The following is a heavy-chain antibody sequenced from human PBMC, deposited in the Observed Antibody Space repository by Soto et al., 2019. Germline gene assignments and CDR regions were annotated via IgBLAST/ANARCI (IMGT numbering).Heavy chain of an antibody. D-gene: IGHD6-6*01. J-gene: IGHJ4*02. Sequence: GGSLRLSCAASGFTFSSYGMHWVRQAPGKGLEWVAVISYDGSNKYYADSVKGRFTVSRDNSKNTLYLQMNSLRAEDTAVYYCAKDGRWKYSSSPEEDWGQGTQVTVSS. CDR3: AKDGRWKYSSSPEED. V-gene: IGHV3-30*18. CDR2: ISYDGSNK. CDR1: GFTFSSYG.